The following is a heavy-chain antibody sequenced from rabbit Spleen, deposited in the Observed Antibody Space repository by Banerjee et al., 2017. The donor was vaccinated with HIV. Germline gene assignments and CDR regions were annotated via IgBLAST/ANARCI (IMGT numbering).Heavy chain of an antibody. CDR3: ARDTGSSFSSYGMDL. Sequence: QEQLVESGGGLVKPEGSLTLTCTASGFSFSSRYYMCWVRQAPGKGLEWIACIYAGSSGDTYYASWAKGRFTISKTSSTTVTLQMTSLTAADTATYFCARDTGSSFSSYGMDLWGPGTLV. D-gene: IGHD8-1*01. V-gene: IGHV1S45*01. CDR2: IYAGSSGDT. CDR1: GFSFSSRYY. J-gene: IGHJ6*01.